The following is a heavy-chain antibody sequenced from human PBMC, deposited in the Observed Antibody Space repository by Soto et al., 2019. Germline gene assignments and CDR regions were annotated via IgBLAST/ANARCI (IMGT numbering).Heavy chain of an antibody. Sequence: TGGSLRLSCAASGFTFSSYGMHWVRQAPGKGLEWVAVISYDGSNKYYADSVKGRFTISRDNSKNTLYLQMNSLRAEDTAVYYCAKDGSGSYYSGMDYWGQGTLVTVSS. CDR2: ISYDGSNK. V-gene: IGHV3-30*18. D-gene: IGHD1-26*01. CDR3: AKDGSGSYYSGMDY. J-gene: IGHJ4*02. CDR1: GFTFSSYG.